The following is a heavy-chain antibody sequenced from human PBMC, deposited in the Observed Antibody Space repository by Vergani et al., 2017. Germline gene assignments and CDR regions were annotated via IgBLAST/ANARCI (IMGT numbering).Heavy chain of an antibody. CDR3: ATRVGITNLGMDV. Sequence: EVQLVESGGGLVQPGGSLKLSCAASGFTVSSNYMSCVRQAPGKGLEWVSVIYSGGSTYYADSVKGRFTISRHNSKNTLYLQMNSLRAEDTAVYYCATRVGITNLGMDVWGQGTTVTVSS. V-gene: IGHV3-53*04. CDR1: GFTVSSNY. CDR2: IYSGGST. D-gene: IGHD1-14*01. J-gene: IGHJ6*02.